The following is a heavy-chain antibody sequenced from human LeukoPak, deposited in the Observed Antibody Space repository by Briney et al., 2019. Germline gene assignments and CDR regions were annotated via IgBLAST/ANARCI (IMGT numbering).Heavy chain of an antibody. CDR2: ISGSGGST. V-gene: IGHV3-23*01. J-gene: IGHJ4*02. Sequence: PGGSLRLSCAASGFTFSSYAMRWVRQAPGKGLEWVSAISGSGGSTYYADSVKGRFTISRDNSKNTLYLQMNSLRAEHTAVYYCAKEYYDILSGYCTKRPWWGRGTLVSVSS. CDR3: AKEYYDILSGYCTKRPW. CDR1: GFTFSSYA. D-gene: IGHD3-9*01.